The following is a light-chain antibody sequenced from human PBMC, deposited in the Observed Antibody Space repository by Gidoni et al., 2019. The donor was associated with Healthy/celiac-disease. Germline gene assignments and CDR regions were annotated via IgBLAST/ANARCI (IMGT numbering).Light chain of an antibody. CDR1: QSISSY. CDR2: AAS. Sequence: DIQMTQSPSSLSASVGDRVTIPCRASQSISSYLNWYQQKPGKAPKLLIYAASSLQSGVPSRFSGSGSGTDFTLTISSLQPEDFATYYCQQSYSTLPLTFXGXTKVEIK. CDR3: QQSYSTLPLT. V-gene: IGKV1-39*01. J-gene: IGKJ4*01.